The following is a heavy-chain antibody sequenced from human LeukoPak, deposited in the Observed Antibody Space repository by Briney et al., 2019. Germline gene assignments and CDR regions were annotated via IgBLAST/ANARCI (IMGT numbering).Heavy chain of an antibody. CDR1: GFTFSSYA. Sequence: GGSLRLSCSASGFTFSSYAMHWVRQAPGKGLEWVAVISYDGSNKYYADSVKGRFTISRDNSKNTLYLQMNSLRAEDTAVYYCAREGGESSGWYNPFDYWGQGTLVTVSS. CDR2: ISYDGSNK. D-gene: IGHD6-19*01. J-gene: IGHJ4*02. V-gene: IGHV3-30-3*01. CDR3: AREGGESSGWYNPFDY.